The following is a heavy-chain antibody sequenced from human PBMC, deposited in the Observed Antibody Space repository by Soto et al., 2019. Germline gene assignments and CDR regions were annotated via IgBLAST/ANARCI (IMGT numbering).Heavy chain of an antibody. CDR3: ARRGYGDYYYYYGMDV. V-gene: IGHV4-39*01. CDR2: IYYSGST. Sequence: SETLSLTCTVSGGSISSSSYYWGWIRQPPGKGLEWIGSIYYSGSTYYNPSLKSRVTISVDTSKNQFSLKLSSVTAADTAVYYCARRGYGDYYYYYGMDVWGKGTTVTVPS. J-gene: IGHJ6*04. CDR1: GGSISSSSYY. D-gene: IGHD4-17*01.